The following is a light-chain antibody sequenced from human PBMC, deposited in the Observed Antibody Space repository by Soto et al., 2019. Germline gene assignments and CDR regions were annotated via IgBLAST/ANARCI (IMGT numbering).Light chain of an antibody. CDR3: QQHVTSPRT. V-gene: IGKV3-20*01. CDR1: QSVGSDY. CDR2: AAS. J-gene: IGKJ2*01. Sequence: EIVLTQSPGTLSLSPGERASFSCRASQSVGSDYLGWYQHKPGQAPRLLIRAASRRATDIPDRFSGSGAGTDFPLTIHHLDPAHSAVYYFQQHVTSPRTFGQGTKLEIK.